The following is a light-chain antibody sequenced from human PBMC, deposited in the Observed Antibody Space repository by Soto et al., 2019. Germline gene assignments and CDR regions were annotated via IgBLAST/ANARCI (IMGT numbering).Light chain of an antibody. Sequence: QSALTQPASVSGSPGQSITISCTGTRSDVGSYNLVSWYQQHPGKAPKLMIYEVSKRPSGVSNRFSGSKSGNTASLTISGLQAEDEADYYCCSYAGSSTYYVFGPGTKLTVL. CDR1: RSDVGSYNL. V-gene: IGLV2-23*02. CDR2: EVS. CDR3: CSYAGSSTYYV. J-gene: IGLJ1*01.